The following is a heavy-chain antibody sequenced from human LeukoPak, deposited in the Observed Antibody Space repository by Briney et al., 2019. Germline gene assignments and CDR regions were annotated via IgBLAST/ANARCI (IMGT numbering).Heavy chain of an antibody. CDR3: ARFAPTPGGYTYDRGVFDQ. Sequence: PSETLSLTCTVSGGSITSGVFYWSWIRQPAGKGLEWIGRIYSGGSANYNPSLKSRVSISVDTSKNQIFMSLTSVTAADTAVYHCARFAPTPGGYTYDRGVFDQWGQGILVTVSS. J-gene: IGHJ4*02. CDR2: IYSGGSA. CDR1: GGSITSGVFY. D-gene: IGHD5-18*01. V-gene: IGHV4-61*02.